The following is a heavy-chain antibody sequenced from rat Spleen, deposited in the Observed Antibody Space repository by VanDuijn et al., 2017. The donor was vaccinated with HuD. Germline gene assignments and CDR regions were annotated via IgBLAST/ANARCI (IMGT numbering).Heavy chain of an antibody. CDR2: ITSGGSNT. CDR1: GFTFSSFA. D-gene: IGHD1-12*03. CDR3: AKDYYDGYPHYYVMDA. J-gene: IGHJ4*01. V-gene: IGHV5-25*01. Sequence: EVQLVESGGCLVQPGRSLKLSCAASGFTFSSFAMAWVRQAPKKGLEWVATITSGGSNTYYPDSVKGRFTISRDNAKSTLYLQMDSLRSEDTATYYCAKDYYDGYPHYYVMDAWGQGASVTVSS.